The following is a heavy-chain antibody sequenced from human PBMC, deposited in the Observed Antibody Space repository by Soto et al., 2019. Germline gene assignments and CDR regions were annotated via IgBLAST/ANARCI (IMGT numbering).Heavy chain of an antibody. Sequence: QVQLQQWGAGLLKPSETLSLTCAVYGGSFSGYYWSWIRQPPGKGLEWLGEINHSGSTNYNPSLKRRVTISVDTSKNQCSLKLSSVTAADTAVYYCARGTEGIRPRQRAARGVMWFDPWGQGTLVTVSS. CDR2: INHSGST. D-gene: IGHD6-6*01. V-gene: IGHV4-34*01. CDR1: GGSFSGYY. CDR3: ARGTEGIRPRQRAARGVMWFDP. J-gene: IGHJ5*02.